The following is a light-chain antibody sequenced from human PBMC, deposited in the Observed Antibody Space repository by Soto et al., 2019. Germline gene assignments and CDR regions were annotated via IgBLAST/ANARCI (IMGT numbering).Light chain of an antibody. CDR1: QTISND. J-gene: IGKJ4*01. CDR2: GAS. V-gene: IGKV3-15*01. Sequence: EVVMPQSPATVSVSPGEGVTLSCRASQTISNDLAWYQQKPGQAPRLLIYGASTMATGVPARFSGGGSGTEFTHTISSLQSEDFAFYYCQQNNKWPPVTFGGGTKVEIQ. CDR3: QQNNKWPPVT.